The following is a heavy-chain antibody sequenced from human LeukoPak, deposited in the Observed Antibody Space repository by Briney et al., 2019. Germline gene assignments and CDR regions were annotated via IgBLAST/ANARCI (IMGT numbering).Heavy chain of an antibody. J-gene: IGHJ4*02. V-gene: IGHV1-69*01. D-gene: IGHD3-3*01. Sequence: EASVKVSCKASGGTFSSYAISWVRQAPGQGLEWMGGIIPIFGTANYAQKFQGRVTITADESTSTAYMELSSLRSEDTAVYYCARVEPYDFWSGYYNIDYWGQGTLVTVSS. CDR3: ARVEPYDFWSGYYNIDY. CDR2: IIPIFGTA. CDR1: GGTFSSYA.